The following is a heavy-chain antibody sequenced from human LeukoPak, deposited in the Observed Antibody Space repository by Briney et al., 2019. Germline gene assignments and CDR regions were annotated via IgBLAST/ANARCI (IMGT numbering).Heavy chain of an antibody. CDR2: ISSSSSTI. V-gene: IGHV3-48*01. J-gene: IGHJ6*02. CDR1: GFTFSSYS. Sequence: PGGSLRLSCAASGFTFSSYSMNWVRQAPGKGLEWVSYISSSSSTIYYADSVKGRFTISRDNAKNSLYLQMNSLSAEDTAVYYCARGIPYYYYYYGMDVWGQGTTVTVSS. D-gene: IGHD2-21*01. CDR3: ARGIPYYYYYYGMDV.